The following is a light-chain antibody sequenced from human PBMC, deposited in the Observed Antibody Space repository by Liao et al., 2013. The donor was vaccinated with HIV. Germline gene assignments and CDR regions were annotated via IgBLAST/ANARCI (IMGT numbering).Light chain of an antibody. CDR2: SDS. Sequence: SYVLTQPPSLSVAPGKAASIICEGTSLGRRLVHWYQQRPGQAPVLVIYSDSDRPSGIPGRFSGSNSGTAATLTISRVEAGDEADYYCQAWDSSTASYVFGTGTKVTVL. V-gene: IGLV3-21*01. J-gene: IGLJ1*01. CDR3: QAWDSSTASYV. CDR1: SLGRRL.